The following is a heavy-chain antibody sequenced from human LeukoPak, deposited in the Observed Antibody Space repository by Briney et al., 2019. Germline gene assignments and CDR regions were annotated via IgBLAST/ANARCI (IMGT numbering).Heavy chain of an antibody. CDR2: INHSGST. J-gene: IGHJ6*02. CDR1: GGSFSGYY. D-gene: IGHD2-15*01. V-gene: IGHV4-34*01. CDR3: ARHMCSGGNCYLGYYYGMDV. Sequence: SETLSLTCAVSGGSFSGYYWSWIRQPPGKGLEWIGEINHSGSTNYNPSLKSRVTISVDTSKNQFSLKLSSVTAADTAVYYCARHMCSGGNCYLGYYYGMDVWGQGTTVTVSS.